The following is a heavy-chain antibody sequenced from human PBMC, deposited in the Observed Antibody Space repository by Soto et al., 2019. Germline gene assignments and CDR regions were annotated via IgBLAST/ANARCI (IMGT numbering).Heavy chain of an antibody. CDR3: ARDLPMPRGLFDY. Sequence: EVQLVESGGGLVQPGGSLRLSCAASGFTFSYYWMSWVRQAPGKGLEWVANIKQDGSEKYYLDSVKGRFTISRDNAKNSLFLQMNSLRAEDTAVYYCARDLPMPRGLFDYWGQGTLVTVSS. J-gene: IGHJ4*02. CDR2: IKQDGSEK. CDR1: GFTFSYYW. V-gene: IGHV3-7*03. D-gene: IGHD3-10*01.